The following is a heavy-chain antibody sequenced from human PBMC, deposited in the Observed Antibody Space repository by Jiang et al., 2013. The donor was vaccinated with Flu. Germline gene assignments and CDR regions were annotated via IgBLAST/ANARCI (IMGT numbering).Heavy chain of an antibody. CDR1: GFTFGSYT. V-gene: IGHV3-23*01. J-gene: IGHJ2*01. CDR3: AKENYGDWYFDL. CDR2: ITASGGPT. Sequence: SGFTFGSYTMSWVRQAPGKGLEWVSTITASGGPTYYVDSVKGRFTISRDNSKNTLYLQMNNLRVEDTAVYSCAKENYGDWYFDLWGRGTLVTVSS. D-gene: IGHD4-17*01.